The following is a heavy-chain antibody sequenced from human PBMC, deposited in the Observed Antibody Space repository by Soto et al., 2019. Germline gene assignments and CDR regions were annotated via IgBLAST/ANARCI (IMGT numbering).Heavy chain of an antibody. J-gene: IGHJ6*02. CDR1: GFTFSSYG. Sequence: QVQLVESGGGVVQPGRSLRLSCAAPGFTFSSYGMHWVRQAPGKGLEWVAVIWYDGSNKYYADSVKGRFTISRDNSKNTLYLQMNSLRAEDTAVYYCAREQTVTLLIYYYGMDVWGQGTPVTVSS. CDR3: AREQTVTLLIYYYGMDV. CDR2: IWYDGSNK. D-gene: IGHD4-17*01. V-gene: IGHV3-33*01.